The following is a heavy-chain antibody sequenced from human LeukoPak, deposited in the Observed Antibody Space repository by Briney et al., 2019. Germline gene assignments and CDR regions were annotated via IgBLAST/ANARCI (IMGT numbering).Heavy chain of an antibody. Sequence: GASVKVSCKASGYTFTSYGISWVRQAPGQRLEWMGWISAYNGNTNYAQKLQGRVTMTTDTSTSTAYMELRSLRSDDTAVYYCASRGDDYGDYVLGPGAFDIWGQGTMVTVSS. CDR3: ASRGDDYGDYVLGPGAFDI. CDR1: GYTFTSYG. J-gene: IGHJ3*02. D-gene: IGHD4-17*01. CDR2: ISAYNGNT. V-gene: IGHV1-18*01.